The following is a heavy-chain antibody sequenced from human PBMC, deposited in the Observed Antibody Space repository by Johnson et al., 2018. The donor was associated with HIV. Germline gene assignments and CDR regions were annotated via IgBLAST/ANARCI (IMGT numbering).Heavy chain of an antibody. V-gene: IGHV3-7*01. CDR1: GFTFSSYW. J-gene: IGHJ3*02. CDR2: IKQDGSEK. D-gene: IGHD6-19*01. CDR3: ARLPGYSSGWTLGAFDI. Sequence: EVQVVESGGGVVQPGRSLRLSCAASGFTFSSYWMSWVRQAPGKGLEWVANIKQDGSEKYYADSVKGRFTISRDNSKNTLYLQMNSLRAEETAVYYGARLPGYSSGWTLGAFDIWGQGTMVTVSS.